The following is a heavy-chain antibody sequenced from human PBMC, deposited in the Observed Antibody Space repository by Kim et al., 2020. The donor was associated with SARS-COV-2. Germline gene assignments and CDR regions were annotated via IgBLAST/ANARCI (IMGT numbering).Heavy chain of an antibody. CDR1: GFMISGSA. CDR3: TSSEVAGLL. V-gene: IGHV3-73*01. D-gene: IGHD6-19*01. CDR2: IRSKPQSYAT. J-gene: IGHJ1*01. Sequence: GGSLRLSCSASGFMISGSAMHWVRQASGKGPECVGRIRSKPQSYATSYGASVKGRFTISRDDSKNMAYLQMDSLKIEDTAIYYCTSSEVAGLLWSQGTRV.